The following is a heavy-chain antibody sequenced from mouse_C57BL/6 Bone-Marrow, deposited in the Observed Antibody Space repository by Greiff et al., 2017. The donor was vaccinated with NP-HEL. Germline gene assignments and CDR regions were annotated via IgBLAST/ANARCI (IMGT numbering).Heavy chain of an antibody. CDR2: IDPETGGT. J-gene: IGHJ1*03. CDR3: TRLWYFDV. Sequence: QVQLQQSGAELVRPGASVTLSCKASGYTFTDYEMHWVKQTPVHGLEWIGAIDPETGGTAYNQKFKGKARLTADKSSSTAYMELRSLTSEDSAGYYCTRLWYFDVWGTGTTVTVSS. CDR1: GYTFTDYE. V-gene: IGHV1-15*01.